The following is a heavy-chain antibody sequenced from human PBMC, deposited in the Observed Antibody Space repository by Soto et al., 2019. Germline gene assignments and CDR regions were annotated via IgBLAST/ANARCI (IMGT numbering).Heavy chain of an antibody. CDR1: GLSISPYA. CDR2: ISGSGGST. J-gene: IGHJ4*02. Sequence: EVQVLESGGGLVQPGGSLRLSCAVSGLSISPYAMSWVRQAPGKGLEWVSAISGSGGSTYYADSVKGRFTISRDNSKNTLYLQMNSLRAKDTAVYYCAKGETGTWLDYYFDYWGQGTLVSVSS. D-gene: IGHD1-1*01. CDR3: AKGETGTWLDYYFDY. V-gene: IGHV3-23*01.